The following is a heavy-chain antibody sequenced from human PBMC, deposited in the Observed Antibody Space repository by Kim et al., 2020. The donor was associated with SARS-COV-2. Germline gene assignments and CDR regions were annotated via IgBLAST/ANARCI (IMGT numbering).Heavy chain of an antibody. Sequence: GGSLRLSCAASGFTFSSYGMHWVRQAPGKGLEWVAVICYDGSNKYYADSVKGRFTISRDNSKNTLYLQMNSLRAEDTALYYCAKESAAGTFLGYYFDYWGQGTLVTVSS. V-gene: IGHV3-33*06. CDR2: ICYDGSNK. CDR3: AKESAAGTFLGYYFDY. CDR1: GFTFSSYG. D-gene: IGHD6-13*01. J-gene: IGHJ4*02.